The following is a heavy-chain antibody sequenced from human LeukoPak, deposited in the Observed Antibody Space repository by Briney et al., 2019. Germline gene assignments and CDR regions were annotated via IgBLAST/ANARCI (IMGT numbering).Heavy chain of an antibody. CDR2: IILIFGTA. V-gene: IGHV1-69*05. J-gene: IGHJ4*02. Sequence: SSVKVSCKASGGTFSSYAISWVRQAPGQGLEWMGGIILIFGTANYAQTFQGRVTITTDESTSTAYMELSSLRSEDTAVSYCARSPGLDYREYYFDYWGQGTLVTVSS. D-gene: IGHD4-11*01. CDR3: ARSPGLDYREYYFDY. CDR1: GGTFSSYA.